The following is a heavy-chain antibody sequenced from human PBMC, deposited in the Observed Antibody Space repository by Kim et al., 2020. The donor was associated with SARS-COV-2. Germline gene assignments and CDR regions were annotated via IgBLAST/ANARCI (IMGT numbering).Heavy chain of an antibody. J-gene: IGHJ4*02. Sequence: ADSWKGRFTICRNNSKNTLYLQMNRLRAEDTALYYCAKSRSGCYYSAFDYWGQGTLVTVSS. CDR3: AKSRSGCYYSAFDY. V-gene: IGHV3-30*02. D-gene: IGHD1-26*01.